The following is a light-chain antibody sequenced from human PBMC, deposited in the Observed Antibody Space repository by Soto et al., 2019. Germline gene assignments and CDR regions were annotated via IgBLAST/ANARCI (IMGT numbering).Light chain of an antibody. CDR3: SSYAGSNNYV. CDR1: SSDVGGYKY. CDR2: AVS. Sequence: QSALTQPPSASGSPGQSVTISCTGTSSDVGGYKYVSWYQQYPGKAPKLMIYAVSKRPSGVPDRFSGSKSGNTASLTVSGLQAEDEAEYYCSSYAGSNNYVFGTGTKLTVL. J-gene: IGLJ1*01. V-gene: IGLV2-8*01.